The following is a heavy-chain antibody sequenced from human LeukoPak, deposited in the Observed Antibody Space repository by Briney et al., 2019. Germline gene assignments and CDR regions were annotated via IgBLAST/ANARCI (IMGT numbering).Heavy chain of an antibody. V-gene: IGHV4-59*01. CDR2: IYYSGST. CDR3: ARATSSWSQHAFDI. D-gene: IGHD6-13*01. Sequence: SETLSLTCAVYGGSFSVYYWSWIRQPPGKGLEWIGYIYYSGSTNYNPSLKSRVTISVDTSKNQFSLKLSSVTAADTAVYYCARATSSWSQHAFDIWGQGTMVTVSS. J-gene: IGHJ3*02. CDR1: GGSFSVYY.